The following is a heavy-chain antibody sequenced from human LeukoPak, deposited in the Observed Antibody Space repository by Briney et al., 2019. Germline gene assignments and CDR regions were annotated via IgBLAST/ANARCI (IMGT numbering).Heavy chain of an antibody. CDR1: GGSISSYY. V-gene: IGHV4-59*01. CDR2: IYYSGST. Sequence: SETLSLTCTVSGGSISSYYWSWLRQPPGKGLEWIGYIYYSGSTNYNPSLKSRVTISVDTSKNQIALKLSSVTAADTAVYYCARDEVAAAGLDYWGQGTMVTVSS. D-gene: IGHD6-13*01. J-gene: IGHJ3*01. CDR3: ARDEVAAAGLDY.